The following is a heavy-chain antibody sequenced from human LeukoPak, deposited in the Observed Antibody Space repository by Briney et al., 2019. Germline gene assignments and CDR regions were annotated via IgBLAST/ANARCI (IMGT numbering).Heavy chain of an antibody. CDR2: IYTSGST. J-gene: IGHJ4*02. CDR3: ARGNPHYYGSGSNFDY. D-gene: IGHD3-10*01. CDR1: GGSISSYY. Sequence: PSETLSLTCTVSGGSISSYYWSWIRQPAGKGLEWIGRIYTSGSTNYNPSLKSRVTMSVDTSKNQFSLKLSSVTAADTAVYYCARGNPHYYGSGSNFDYWGQGTLVTVSS. V-gene: IGHV4-4*07.